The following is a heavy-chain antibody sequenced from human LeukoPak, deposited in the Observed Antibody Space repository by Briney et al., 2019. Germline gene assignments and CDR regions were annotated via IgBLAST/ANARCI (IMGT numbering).Heavy chain of an antibody. CDR1: GYTFTSYD. V-gene: IGHV1-8*01. CDR2: MNPNSGNT. D-gene: IGHD3-3*01. J-gene: IGHJ4*02. CDR3: ARGEEYYDFWSGYHLYYFDY. Sequence: ASVKVSCKASGYTFTSYDINWVRQATGQRLEWMGWMNPNSGNTGYAQKFQGRVTMTRNTSISTAYMELSSLRSEDTAVYYCARGEEYYDFWSGYHLYYFDYWGQGTLVTVSS.